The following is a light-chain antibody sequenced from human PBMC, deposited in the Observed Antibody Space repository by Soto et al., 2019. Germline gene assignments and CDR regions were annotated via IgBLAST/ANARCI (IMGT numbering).Light chain of an antibody. CDR1: QSISSW. J-gene: IGKJ2*01. V-gene: IGKV1-5*03. Sequence: DIQMTQSPSTLSASVGDRVTITCRASQSISSWLAWYQQKPGKAPKLLIYKASGLESGVPSRFSGSGSGTEFTLTISSLQPDDFATYFCQQSFSAPRTFGQGTKLQAK. CDR2: KAS. CDR3: QQSFSAPRT.